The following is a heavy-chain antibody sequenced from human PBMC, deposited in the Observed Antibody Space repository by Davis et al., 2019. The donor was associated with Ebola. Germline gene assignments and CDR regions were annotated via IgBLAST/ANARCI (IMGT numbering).Heavy chain of an antibody. CDR3: ARGLQQLDYFDY. D-gene: IGHD6-13*01. CDR2: ISQSGST. Sequence: MPSETLSLTCAVSGDSISSSNWWSWVRQPPGKGLEWIGEISQSGSTNYNPSLKSRVTISVDKSKNQFSLKLSSVTAADTAVYYCARGLQQLDYFDYWGQGTLVTVSS. CDR1: GDSISSSNW. V-gene: IGHV4-4*02. J-gene: IGHJ4*02.